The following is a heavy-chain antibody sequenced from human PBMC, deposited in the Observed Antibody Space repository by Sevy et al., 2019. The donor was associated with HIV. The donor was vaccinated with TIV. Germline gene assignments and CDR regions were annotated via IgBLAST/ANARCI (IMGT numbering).Heavy chain of an antibody. CDR3: ARESIAAAGGFDP. V-gene: IGHV3-23*01. J-gene: IGHJ5*02. CDR2: ISPSGGST. CDR1: GFTFISYA. Sequence: GGSLRLSCAASGFTFISYAMSWVRQAPGKGLEWVSSISPSGGSTYYADSVKGRFSISRDNSKNTVDLQMNSLRAEDTAVYYCARESIAAAGGFDPWGQGTLVTVSS. D-gene: IGHD6-13*01.